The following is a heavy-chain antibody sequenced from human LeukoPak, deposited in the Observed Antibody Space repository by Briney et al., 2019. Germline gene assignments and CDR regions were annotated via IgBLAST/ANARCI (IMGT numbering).Heavy chain of an antibody. D-gene: IGHD4-11*01. CDR1: GGSFSGYY. Sequence: KASETLSLTCAVYGGSFSGYYWSWIRQPPGKGLEWIGEINHSGSTNYNPSLKSRVTISVDRSKNQFSLKLSSVTAADTAVYYCARAATVTTRGPFDYWGQGTLVTVSS. CDR3: ARAATVTTRGPFDY. V-gene: IGHV4-34*01. J-gene: IGHJ4*02. CDR2: INHSGST.